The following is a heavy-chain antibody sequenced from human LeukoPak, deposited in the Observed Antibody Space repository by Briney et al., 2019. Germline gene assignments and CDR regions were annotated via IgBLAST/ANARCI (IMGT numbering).Heavy chain of an antibody. J-gene: IGHJ5*02. CDR1: GYTFTGYY. V-gene: IGHV1-2*02. Sequence: ASVKVSCKASGYTFTGYYMHWVRQAPGQGLEWMAWINPNSGGTNYAQKFQGRVTMTRDTSISTAYMELSRLRPDDTAVYYCLLYQLLSANPDWFDPWGQGTLVTVSS. CDR2: INPNSGGT. D-gene: IGHD2-2*01. CDR3: LLYQLLSANPDWFDP.